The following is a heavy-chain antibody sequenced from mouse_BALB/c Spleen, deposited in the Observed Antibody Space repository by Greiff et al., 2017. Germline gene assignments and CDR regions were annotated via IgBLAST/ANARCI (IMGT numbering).Heavy chain of an antibody. J-gene: IGHJ2*01. V-gene: IGHV5-12-1*01. Sequence: EVQGVESGGGLVKPGGSLKLSCAASGFAFSSYDMSWVRQTPEKRLEWVAYISSGGGSTYYPDTVKGRFTISRDNAKNTLYLQMSSLKSEDTAMYYCARHLLTPFDYWGQGTTLTVSS. CDR1: GFAFSSYD. CDR2: ISSGGGST. CDR3: ARHLLTPFDY. D-gene: IGHD4-1*01.